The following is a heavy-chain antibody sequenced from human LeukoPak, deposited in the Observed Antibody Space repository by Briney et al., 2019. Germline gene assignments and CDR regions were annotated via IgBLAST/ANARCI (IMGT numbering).Heavy chain of an antibody. J-gene: IGHJ6*03. CDR2: ISYDGSNK. CDR1: GFTFSSYA. V-gene: IGHV3-30*04. D-gene: IGHD1-1*01. CDR3: ASWGNDFGPPYYMDV. Sequence: PGGTLRLSCAASGFTFSSYAMHWVRQAPGKGLEWVAVISYDGSNKYYADSVKGRFTISRDNSKNTLYLQMNSLRAEDTAVYYCASWGNDFGPPYYMDVWGKGTTVTVSS.